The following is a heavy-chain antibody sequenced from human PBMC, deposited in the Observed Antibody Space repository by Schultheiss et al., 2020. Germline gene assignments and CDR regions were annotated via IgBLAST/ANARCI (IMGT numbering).Heavy chain of an antibody. CDR1: GYTFTSYD. CDR3: ARGRYSSSQTLNYFDY. Sequence: KISCKASGYTFTSYDINWVRQATGQGLEWMGWMNPNSGNTGYAQKFQGRVTMTRNTSISTAYMELSSLRSEDTAVYYCARGRYSSSQTLNYFDYWGQGTLVTVAS. CDR2: MNPNSGNT. J-gene: IGHJ4*02. D-gene: IGHD6-13*01. V-gene: IGHV1-8*01.